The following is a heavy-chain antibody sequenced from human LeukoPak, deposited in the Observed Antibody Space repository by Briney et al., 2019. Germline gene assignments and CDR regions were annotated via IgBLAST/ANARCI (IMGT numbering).Heavy chain of an antibody. D-gene: IGHD5-18*01. CDR3: ARDWKGGYNYGHPTLTSDY. Sequence: GGSLRLSCAASGFTFSRFSMNWVRQAPGKGLEWVSSISNSGVTTYYADSVKGRFTLSRDNSKNTLYLQMNSLRAEDTAVYYCARDWKGGYNYGHPTLTSDYWGQGTLVTVSS. CDR1: GFTFSRFS. V-gene: IGHV3-23*01. CDR2: ISNSGVTT. J-gene: IGHJ4*02.